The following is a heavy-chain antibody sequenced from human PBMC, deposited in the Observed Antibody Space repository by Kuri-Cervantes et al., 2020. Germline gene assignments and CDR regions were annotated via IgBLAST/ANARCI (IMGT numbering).Heavy chain of an antibody. D-gene: IGHD1-1*01. Sequence: SETLSLTCTVSGGSISSYYWSWIRQPAGKGLEWIARIYTSGSTNYNPSLKSRVTMSVDTSKNQFPLKLSSVTAADTAVYYCARERLRGYAPSFDYWGQGTLVTVSS. J-gene: IGHJ4*02. CDR2: IYTSGST. CDR3: ARERLRGYAPSFDY. V-gene: IGHV4-4*07. CDR1: GGSISSYY.